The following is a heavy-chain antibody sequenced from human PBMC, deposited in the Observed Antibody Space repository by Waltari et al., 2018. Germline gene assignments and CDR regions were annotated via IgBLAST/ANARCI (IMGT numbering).Heavy chain of an antibody. Sequence: QVQLQESGPGLVKPSQTLSLTCTVSGGSISSGGYYWSWIRHHPGKGLEWMGYIYYSGSTYYNPSLKSRIIISIDTSKNLFSLKLTSVTAADTVVYYCARDNGDSSVDYWGQGTLVTVSS. CDR1: GGSISSGGYY. J-gene: IGHJ4*02. CDR2: IYYSGST. D-gene: IGHD3-22*01. V-gene: IGHV4-31*03. CDR3: ARDNGDSSVDY.